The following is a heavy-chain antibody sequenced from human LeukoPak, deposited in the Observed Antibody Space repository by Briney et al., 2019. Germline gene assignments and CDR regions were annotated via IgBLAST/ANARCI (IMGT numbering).Heavy chain of an antibody. J-gene: IGHJ4*02. Sequence: SETLSLTCAVYGGSFSGYYWSWIRQPPGKGLEWIGEINHSGSTNYNPSLTSRVTISVDTSKNQFSLKLSSVTAADTAVYYCARGLSRYSSGWYGFDYWGQGTLVTVSS. D-gene: IGHD6-19*01. V-gene: IGHV4-34*01. CDR3: ARGLSRYSSGWYGFDY. CDR2: INHSGST. CDR1: GGSFSGYY.